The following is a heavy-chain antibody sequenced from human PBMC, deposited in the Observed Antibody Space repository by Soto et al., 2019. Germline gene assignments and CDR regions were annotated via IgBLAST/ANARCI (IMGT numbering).Heavy chain of an antibody. CDR2: ISGSGGST. J-gene: IGHJ4*02. CDR3: AHHDYGDYTLGTGGY. Sequence: GGSLRLSCAASGFTFSSYAMSWVRQAPGKGLEWVSAISGSGGSTYYADSVKGRFTISRDNSKNTLYLQMNSLRAEDTAVYYCAHHDYGDYTLGTGGYWGQGTLVTVSS. V-gene: IGHV3-23*01. CDR1: GFTFSSYA. D-gene: IGHD4-17*01.